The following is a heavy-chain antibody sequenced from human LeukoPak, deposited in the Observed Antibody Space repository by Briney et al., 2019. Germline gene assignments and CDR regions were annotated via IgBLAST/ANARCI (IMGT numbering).Heavy chain of an antibody. Sequence: SETLSLTCTVSGSSLTNTYYWAWFRPPPGKGLEWIATVFQLQTVRTFSNPSLESRVTLSLDTSQNQFSLNLTSVTAADTALYFCARVLNVPKLIDSWGQGTLVTVSS. V-gene: IGHV4-38-2*02. D-gene: IGHD3-16*01. CDR3: ARVLNVPKLIDS. CDR1: GSSLTNTYY. CDR2: VFQLQTVRT. J-gene: IGHJ4*02.